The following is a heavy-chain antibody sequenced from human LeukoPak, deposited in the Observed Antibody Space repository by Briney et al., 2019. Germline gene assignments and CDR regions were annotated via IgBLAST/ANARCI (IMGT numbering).Heavy chain of an antibody. J-gene: IGHJ4*02. CDR1: GGSISSGGYY. D-gene: IGHD5-24*01. Sequence: SETLSLTCTVSGGSISSGGYYWSWIRQHPGKGLEWFGYIYYSGSTYYNPSLKSRVTIAVDTSKNQFSLRLNSVTAADTAVYYCARGGAGGRDGYNYGYWGQGTLVTVSS. CDR2: IYYSGST. V-gene: IGHV4-31*03. CDR3: ARGGAGGRDGYNYGY.